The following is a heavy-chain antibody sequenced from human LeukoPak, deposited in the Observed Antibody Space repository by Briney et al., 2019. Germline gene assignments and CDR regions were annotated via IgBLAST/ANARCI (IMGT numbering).Heavy chain of an antibody. Sequence: GASVKVSCKASRYTFTGYYMHWVRQAPGQGLEWMGWINPNSGGTNYAQKFQGRVTMTRDTSISTAYMELSRLRSDDTAVYYCARFPTTKRYYFDYWGQGTLVTVSS. CDR2: INPNSGGT. CDR1: RYTFTGYY. D-gene: IGHD1-26*01. J-gene: IGHJ4*02. V-gene: IGHV1-2*02. CDR3: ARFPTTKRYYFDY.